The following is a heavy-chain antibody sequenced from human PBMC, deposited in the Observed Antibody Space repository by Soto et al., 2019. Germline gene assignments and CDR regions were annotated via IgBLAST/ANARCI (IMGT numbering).Heavy chain of an antibody. J-gene: IGHJ4*02. V-gene: IGHV3-33*01. CDR1: GFTFSSYG. D-gene: IGHD3-22*01. CDR3: ASNSRETGG. CDR2: IWYDGSNK. Sequence: QVQLVESGGGVVQPGRSLRLSCAASGFTFSSYGMHWVRQAPGKGLEWVAVIWYDGSNKYYADSVKGRFTISRDNSKNTLFLQMNSLRAGDTAVYYCASNSRETGGWGQGTLVTVSS.